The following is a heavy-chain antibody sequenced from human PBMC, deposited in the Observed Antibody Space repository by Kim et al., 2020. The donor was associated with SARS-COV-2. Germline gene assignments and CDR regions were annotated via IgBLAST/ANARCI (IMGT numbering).Heavy chain of an antibody. CDR2: IYYSGST. CDR3: ARVDGSGHDAFDI. Sequence: SETLSLTCTVSGGSISSYYWSWIRQPPGKGLEWIGYIYYSGSTNYNPSLKSRVTISVDTSKNQFSLKLSSVTAADTAVYYCARVDGSGHDAFDIWGQGTMVTVSS. J-gene: IGHJ3*02. V-gene: IGHV4-59*01. CDR1: GGSISSYY.